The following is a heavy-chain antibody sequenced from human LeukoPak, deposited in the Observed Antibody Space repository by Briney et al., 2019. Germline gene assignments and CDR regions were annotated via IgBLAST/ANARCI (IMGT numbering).Heavy chain of an antibody. Sequence: GRSLRLSCAASGFTFDDYAMHWVRQAPGKGLEWVSGISWNSGSIGYADSVKGRFTISRDNAKNSLYLQMNSLRAEDMALYYCAKESGCSYGYFGGFDYWGQGTLVTVSS. CDR1: GFTFDDYA. CDR2: ISWNSGSI. V-gene: IGHV3-9*03. J-gene: IGHJ4*02. CDR3: AKESGCSYGYFGGFDY. D-gene: IGHD5-18*01.